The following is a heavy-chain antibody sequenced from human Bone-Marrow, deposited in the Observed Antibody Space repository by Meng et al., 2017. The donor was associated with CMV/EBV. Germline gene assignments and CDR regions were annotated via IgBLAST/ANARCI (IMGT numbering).Heavy chain of an antibody. Sequence: SVTVSCKASGGTFSSYAISWVRQAPGQGLEWMGGFIPILGIANYAQKFQGRVTITTDESTSTAYMELSSLRSEDTAVYYCARDGYCSSTSCYGWLDPWGQGTLVTVSS. CDR1: GGTFSSYA. J-gene: IGHJ5*02. CDR2: FIPILGIA. V-gene: IGHV1-69*10. CDR3: ARDGYCSSTSCYGWLDP. D-gene: IGHD2-2*01.